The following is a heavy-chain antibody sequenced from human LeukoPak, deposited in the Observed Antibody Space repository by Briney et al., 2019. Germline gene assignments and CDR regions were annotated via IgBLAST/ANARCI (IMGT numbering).Heavy chain of an antibody. CDR2: IYHSGST. D-gene: IGHD5-12*01. J-gene: IGHJ4*02. V-gene: IGHV4-38-2*01. Sequence: PSETLSLTCAVSGYSISSGYYWGWIRQPPGKGLEWIGSIYHSGSTYYNPSLKSRVTISVDTSKNQSSLKLSSVTAADTAVYYCARYIVATITTYYFDYWGQGTLVTVSS. CDR3: ARYIVATITTYYFDY. CDR1: GYSISSGYY.